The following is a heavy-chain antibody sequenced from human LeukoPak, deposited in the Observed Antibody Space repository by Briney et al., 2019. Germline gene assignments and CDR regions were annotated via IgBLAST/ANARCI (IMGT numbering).Heavy chain of an antibody. CDR2: ISGSGGST. CDR3: AKGSSSYYFAFDI. V-gene: IGHV3-23*01. D-gene: IGHD6-13*01. J-gene: IGHJ3*02. Sequence: GGSLRLSCAASGFIFSSYAMSWVRQAPGKGLEWVSGISGSGGSTYYADSVKGRFTISRDNSKNTLYLQMNSLRAEDTAVYYCAKGSSSYYFAFDIWGQGTMVTVSS. CDR1: GFIFSSYA.